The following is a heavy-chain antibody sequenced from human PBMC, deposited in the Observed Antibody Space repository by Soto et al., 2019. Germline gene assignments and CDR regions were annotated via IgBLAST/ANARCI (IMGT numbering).Heavy chain of an antibody. J-gene: IGHJ4*02. CDR3: ARAPILVGETTDEYYFDY. CDR2: NIPIFGTA. Sequence: SVQVSCKASAGTFSNFVISWVRQAPGERLEWMGGNIPIFGTANYAQKSQGRVTIIADEATGTTYMELNSLRSEDTAVYYCARAPILVGETTDEYYFDYCGQGTLVTVSS. V-gene: IGHV1-69*13. D-gene: IGHD2-21*01. CDR1: AGTFSNFV.